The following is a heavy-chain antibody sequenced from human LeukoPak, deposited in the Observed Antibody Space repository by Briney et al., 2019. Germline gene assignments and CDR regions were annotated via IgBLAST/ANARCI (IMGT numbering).Heavy chain of an antibody. CDR3: ARVDGYYDFWSVTRTVGVDY. J-gene: IGHJ4*02. CDR2: ISSSSSYI. D-gene: IGHD3-3*01. CDR1: EFTFSTYS. V-gene: IGHV3-21*01. Sequence: PGGSLGLSCVVSEFTFSTYSMNWVRQAPGKGLEWVSSISSSSSYIYYADSVKGRFTISRDNAKNSLYLQMNSLRAEDTAVYYCARVDGYYDFWSVTRTVGVDYWGQGTLVTVSS.